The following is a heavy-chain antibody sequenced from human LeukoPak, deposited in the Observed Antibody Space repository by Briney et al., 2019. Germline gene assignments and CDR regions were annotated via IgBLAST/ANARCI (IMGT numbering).Heavy chain of an antibody. CDR1: GFTFSSYG. CDR2: IWYDGSNK. Sequence: PGGSLRLSCAASGFTFSSYGMHWVRQAPGKGLEWVAVIWYDGSNKYYADSVKGRFTISRDNAKNSLFLQMNSLRAEDTAVYYCARECISGSSNPWRRNPGENRHGLDVWGKGATVTVSS. CDR3: ARECISGSSNPWRRNPGENRHGLDV. V-gene: IGHV3-33*01. D-gene: IGHD6-19*01. J-gene: IGHJ6*04.